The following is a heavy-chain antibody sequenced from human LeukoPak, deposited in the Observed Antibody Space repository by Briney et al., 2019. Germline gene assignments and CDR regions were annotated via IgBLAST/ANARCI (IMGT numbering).Heavy chain of an antibody. CDR2: IDSDGNT. CDR3: ARGLHDLWRGHMCY. CDR1: RFTVNNNY. V-gene: IGHV3-53*01. Sequence: PGGSLRLSCAASRFTVNNNYMTWVRQAPGKGLDWVSVIDSDGNTYYADSVMGRFSMSRDNSKNMVFLQMNSLRAEDTAVYYCARGLHDLWRGHMCYWGQGTLVTVSS. D-gene: IGHD3-3*01. J-gene: IGHJ4*02.